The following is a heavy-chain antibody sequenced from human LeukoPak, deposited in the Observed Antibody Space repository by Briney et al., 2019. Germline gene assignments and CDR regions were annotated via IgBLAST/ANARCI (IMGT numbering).Heavy chain of an antibody. CDR3: ARAYYSDITDYPYIGY. CDR1: GFTFSTYG. J-gene: IGHJ4*02. V-gene: IGHV3-33*01. D-gene: IGHD3-22*01. Sequence: HPGGSLRLSCAASGFTFSTYGMHWVRKAPGKGLEWVAVIRYDGNNKFYVDSVRSRFTISRDNSKNTLYLQMNSLRAEDTAVYYCARAYYSDITDYPYIGYWGQGVLVTVSS. CDR2: IRYDGNNK.